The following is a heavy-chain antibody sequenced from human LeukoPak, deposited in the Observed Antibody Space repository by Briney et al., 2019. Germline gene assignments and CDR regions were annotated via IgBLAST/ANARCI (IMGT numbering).Heavy chain of an antibody. CDR3: ARDGSGSHYYYYYYSMGV. D-gene: IGHD1-26*01. CDR2: IYYSGST. J-gene: IGHJ6*03. Sequence: PSETLSLTCTVSGGSISSYYWSWIRQPPGEGLEWIGYIYYSGSTNYNPSLKSRVTISVDTSKNQFSLKLSSVTAADTAVYYCARDGSGSHYYYYYYSMGVWGKGATVTVSS. V-gene: IGHV4-59*01. CDR1: GGSISSYY.